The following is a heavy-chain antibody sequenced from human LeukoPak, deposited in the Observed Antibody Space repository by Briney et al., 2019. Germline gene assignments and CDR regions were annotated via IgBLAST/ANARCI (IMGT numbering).Heavy chain of an antibody. CDR1: GFTFSTFA. V-gene: IGHV3-23*01. Sequence: GGSLRLSCAASGFTFSTFAMIWVRQPPGKGLEWVSSIFPSGDEIHYADSVRGRFTIFRDNSKSTLSLQMNSLRAEDTAVYYCAKADTFGYYAGAFFDNWGQGTLVIVSS. D-gene: IGHD3-3*01. CDR2: IFPSGDEI. J-gene: IGHJ4*02. CDR3: AKADTFGYYAGAFFDN.